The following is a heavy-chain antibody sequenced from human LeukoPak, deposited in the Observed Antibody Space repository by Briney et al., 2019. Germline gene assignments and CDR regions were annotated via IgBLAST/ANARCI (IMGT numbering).Heavy chain of an antibody. CDR2: ISGTSGRT. Sequence: GGSLRLSCAASGFTFSNYAMDWVRQVPGKGLEWVSAISGTSGRTYYADSVKGRFTISRDNSKNTLYLQMNGLRAEDTAVYYCAKIAPHYDFWSDIVYFQHWGQGTLVTVSS. CDR1: GFTFSNYA. V-gene: IGHV3-23*01. J-gene: IGHJ1*01. CDR3: AKIAPHYDFWSDIVYFQH. D-gene: IGHD3-3*01.